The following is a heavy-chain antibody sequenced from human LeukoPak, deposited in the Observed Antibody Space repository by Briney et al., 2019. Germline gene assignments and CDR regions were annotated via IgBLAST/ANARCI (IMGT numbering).Heavy chain of an antibody. V-gene: IGHV4-59*08. CDR1: LDSTTSNF. D-gene: IGHD6-19*01. CDR3: ARHLGSSGWYKVGYYYYGMDV. Sequence: SETLSLTCTVSLDSTTSNFWSWVRQPPGKGLEWIGEFHRSGSPNYNPSLRSRVTISIDRSRNQIVLELSSVTAADTAVYYCARHLGSSGWYKVGYYYYGMDVWGQGTTVTVSS. CDR2: FHRSGSP. J-gene: IGHJ6*02.